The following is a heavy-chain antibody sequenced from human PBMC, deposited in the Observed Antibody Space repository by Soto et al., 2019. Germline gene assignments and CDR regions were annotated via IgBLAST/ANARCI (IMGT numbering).Heavy chain of an antibody. D-gene: IGHD2-15*01. V-gene: IGHV1-8*01. CDR2: MKPNSGET. CDR1: GYTFTDYD. CDR3: ARVAVAARPRWYNWFDP. J-gene: IGHJ5*02. Sequence: QEQLVQSGAEVKKPGASVKVSCKTSGYTFTDYDINWVRQATGQGLEWIGWMKPNSGETGYAQKFQGRVTMTWSASLSTVYLELSSLRSEDTAVYYCARVAVAARPRWYNWFDPWGQGTLVTVSS.